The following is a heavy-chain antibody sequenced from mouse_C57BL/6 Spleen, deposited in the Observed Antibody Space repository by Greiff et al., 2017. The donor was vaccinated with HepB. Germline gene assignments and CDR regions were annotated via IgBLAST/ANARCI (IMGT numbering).Heavy chain of an antibody. CDR3: ASSTVVEEAWFAY. CDR1: GFSLTSYG. J-gene: IGHJ3*01. Sequence: QVQLKESGPGLVQPSQSLSITCPVSGFSLTSYGVHWVRQSPGKGLEWLGVIWSGGSTDYNAAFISRLSISKDNSKSQVFFKMNSLQADDTAIYYCASSTVVEEAWFAYWGQGTLVTVSA. CDR2: IWSGGST. D-gene: IGHD1-1*01. V-gene: IGHV2-2*01.